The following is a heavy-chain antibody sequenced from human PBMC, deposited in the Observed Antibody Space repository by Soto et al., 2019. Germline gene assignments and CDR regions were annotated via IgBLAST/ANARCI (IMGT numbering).Heavy chain of an antibody. Sequence: QVQLQESGPGLVKPPETLSLTCIVSGGSITSYYWSWIRQPPGKGPEWIGYIYSSGSTNYNPSLKSRVTMSVDTSKNQFSLKLNSVTAADTAVYYCARTVWVGVATSYGYHMDVWGKGTTVTVSS. J-gene: IGHJ6*03. D-gene: IGHD3-10*01. CDR3: ARTVWVGVATSYGYHMDV. CDR1: GGSITSYY. V-gene: IGHV4-59*01. CDR2: IYSSGST.